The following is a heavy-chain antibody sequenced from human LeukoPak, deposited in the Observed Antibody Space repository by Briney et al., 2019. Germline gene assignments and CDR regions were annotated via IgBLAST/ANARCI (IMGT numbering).Heavy chain of an antibody. CDR1: GFTFSSYG. Sequence: PGRSLRLSCAASGFTFSSYGMHWVRQAPGKGLEWVSALSGGGDSIYYADSVKGRFTISRDNSKNTLYLQMNSLRAEDTATYYCAKDSPVMTSWGQGTLVTVSS. CDR3: AKDSPVMTS. D-gene: IGHD2-21*01. J-gene: IGHJ4*02. CDR2: LSGGGDSI. V-gene: IGHV3-23*01.